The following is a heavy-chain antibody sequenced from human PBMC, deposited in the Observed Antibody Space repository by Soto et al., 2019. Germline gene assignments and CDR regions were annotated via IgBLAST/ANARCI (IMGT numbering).Heavy chain of an antibody. Sequence: SETLSLTCTVSGGSISSYYWSWIRQPPGKGLEWIGYIYYSGSTNYNPSLKSRVTISVDTSKNQFSLKLSSVTAADTAVYYCARGRGGYYDFWSGRMGGAFDIWGQGTMVTVSS. CDR3: ARGRGGYYDFWSGRMGGAFDI. J-gene: IGHJ3*02. CDR2: IYYSGST. CDR1: GGSISSYY. D-gene: IGHD3-3*01. V-gene: IGHV4-59*01.